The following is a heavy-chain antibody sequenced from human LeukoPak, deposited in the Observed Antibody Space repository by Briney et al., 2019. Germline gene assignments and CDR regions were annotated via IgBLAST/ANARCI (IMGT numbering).Heavy chain of an antibody. CDR3: ARDGRDSSGYYYPRDY. D-gene: IGHD3-22*01. CDR2: ISSSGSTI. CDR1: GFTFSNYE. J-gene: IGHJ4*02. Sequence: GGSLRLSCAASGFTFSNYEMNWVRQAPGKGLEWVSYISSSGSTIYYADSVKGRFTISRDNAKNSLYLQMNSLRAEDTAVYYCARDGRDSSGYYYPRDYWGQGTLVTVSS. V-gene: IGHV3-48*03.